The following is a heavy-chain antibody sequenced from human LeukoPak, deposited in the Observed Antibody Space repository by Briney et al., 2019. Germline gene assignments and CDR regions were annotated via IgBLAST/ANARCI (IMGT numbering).Heavy chain of an antibody. CDR2: IVPILGIA. D-gene: IGHD2-15*01. CDR1: GGTFSSYA. Sequence: GASVKVSCKASGGTFSSYAISWVRQAPGQGLEWMGRIVPILGIANYAQKFQGRVTITADKSTSTAYMELSSLRSEDTAVYYCARDSENTPEGFDIWGQGTMVTVSS. V-gene: IGHV1-69*04. CDR3: ARDSENTPEGFDI. J-gene: IGHJ3*02.